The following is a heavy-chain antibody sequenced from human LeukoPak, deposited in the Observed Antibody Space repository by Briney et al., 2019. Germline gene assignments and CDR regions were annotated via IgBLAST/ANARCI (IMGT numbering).Heavy chain of an antibody. CDR3: ARGDFWSGYSNYDYMDV. CDR2: MNPHTGHT. J-gene: IGHJ6*03. Sequence: ASVKVSCKASGYTFPNYDINWVRQATGQGLEWMGWMNPHTGHTGYAQKFQGRVTFTRNTSISTAFMDLGSLMSEDTAVYYCARGDFWSGYSNYDYMDVWGKGTTVTVSS. CDR1: GYTFPNYD. D-gene: IGHD3-3*01. V-gene: IGHV1-8*03.